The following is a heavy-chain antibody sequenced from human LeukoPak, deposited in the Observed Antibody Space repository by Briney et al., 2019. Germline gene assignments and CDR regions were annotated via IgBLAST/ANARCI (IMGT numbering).Heavy chain of an antibody. CDR2: IYYTGST. V-gene: IGHV4-59*01. D-gene: IGHD3-22*01. Sequence: SSETLSLTCTVSGGSISSYYWSWTRQPPGKGLEWIGYIYYTGSTNYNPSLKGRVTISVDTSKNQFSLKLSSVTAADTAVYYCARDHYDSSGYYLDYWGQGTLVTVSS. J-gene: IGHJ4*02. CDR1: GGSISSYY. CDR3: ARDHYDSSGYYLDY.